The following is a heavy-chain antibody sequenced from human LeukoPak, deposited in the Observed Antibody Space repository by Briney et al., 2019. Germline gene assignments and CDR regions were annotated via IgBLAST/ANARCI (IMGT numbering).Heavy chain of an antibody. Sequence: TLSLTCTVSGGSISSYYWSWIRQPPGKGLEWLALIYSNDDKRYSPSLRYRLTITKDTSKNQVVLTMTNMDPVDTATYYCASLFSSGIYGYDYWGQGTLVTVSS. D-gene: IGHD5-18*01. V-gene: IGHV2-5*01. J-gene: IGHJ4*02. CDR3: ASLFSSGIYGYDY. CDR2: IYSNDDK. CDR1: GGSISSYYW.